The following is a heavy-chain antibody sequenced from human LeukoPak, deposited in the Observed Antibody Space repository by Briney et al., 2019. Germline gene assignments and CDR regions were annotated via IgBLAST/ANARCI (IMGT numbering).Heavy chain of an antibody. Sequence: GGSLRLSCAASGFTFSSYSMNWVRQAPGKGLEWVSYISSSSSTIYYADSVKGRFTISRDNAKNSLYLQMNSLRAEDTAVYYCARDLSVVVITTGFDYWGQGTLVTVSS. CDR2: ISSSSSTI. V-gene: IGHV3-48*01. D-gene: IGHD3-22*01. J-gene: IGHJ4*02. CDR1: GFTFSSYS. CDR3: ARDLSVVVITTGFDY.